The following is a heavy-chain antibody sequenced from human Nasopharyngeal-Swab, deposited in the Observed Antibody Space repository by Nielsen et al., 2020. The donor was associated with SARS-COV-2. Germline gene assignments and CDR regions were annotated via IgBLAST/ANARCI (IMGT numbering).Heavy chain of an antibody. CDR3: ARGGFRGTYGDYLDY. V-gene: IGHV3-23*01. CDR2: ISGSGSGT. D-gene: IGHD4-17*01. J-gene: IGHJ4*02. CDR1: GFTFTNQA. Sequence: GGSLRLSCAASGFTFTNQAMSWVRQGPGRGLEWVSSISGSGSGTYYANSVKGRFTISRDNSKNTLYLQMNSLRAEDTAVYYCARGGFRGTYGDYLDYWGQGTLVTVSS.